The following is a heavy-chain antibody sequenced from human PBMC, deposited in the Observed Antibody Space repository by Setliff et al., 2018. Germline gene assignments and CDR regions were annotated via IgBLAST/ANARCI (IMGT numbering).Heavy chain of an antibody. Sequence: ASVKVSCKASGYTFTRYGISWVRQAPGKGFEWMGWIGPYNGNTYYAQKFQGRVTMTTDTSTSAAYMELRSLRSDDTAVYYCAISSLSICSGGTCPNVFDVWGQGTMVTVSS. V-gene: IGHV1-18*01. CDR2: IGPYNGNT. J-gene: IGHJ3*01. D-gene: IGHD2-15*01. CDR1: GYTFTRYG. CDR3: AISSLSICSGGTCPNVFDV.